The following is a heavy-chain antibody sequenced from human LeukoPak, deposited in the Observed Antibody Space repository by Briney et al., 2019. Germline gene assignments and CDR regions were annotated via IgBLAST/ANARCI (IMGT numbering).Heavy chain of an antibody. CDR3: ATVGSSSSFPFDY. D-gene: IGHD6-6*01. V-gene: IGHV1-24*01. CDR1: GYTLTELS. CDR2: FDPEDGET. Sequence: ASVKVSRKVSGYTLTELSMHWVRQAPGKGLEWMGGFDPEDGETIYAQKFQGRVTMTEDTSTGTAYMELSSLRSEDTAVYYCATVGSSSSFPFDYWGQGTLVTVSS. J-gene: IGHJ4*02.